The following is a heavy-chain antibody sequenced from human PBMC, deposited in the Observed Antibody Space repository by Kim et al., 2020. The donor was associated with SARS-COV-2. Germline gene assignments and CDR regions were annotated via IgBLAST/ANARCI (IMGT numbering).Heavy chain of an antibody. D-gene: IGHD2-15*01. V-gene: IGHV3-30*04. Sequence: GGSLRLSCAASGFTFSSYAMHWVRQAPGKGLEWVAVISYDGSNKYYADSVKGRFTISRDNSKNTLYLQMNSLRAEDTAVYYCAREGEHCSGGSCYSSENYYYGMDVWGQGTTVTVSS. CDR1: GFTFSSYA. CDR3: AREGEHCSGGSCYSSENYYYGMDV. CDR2: ISYDGSNK. J-gene: IGHJ6*02.